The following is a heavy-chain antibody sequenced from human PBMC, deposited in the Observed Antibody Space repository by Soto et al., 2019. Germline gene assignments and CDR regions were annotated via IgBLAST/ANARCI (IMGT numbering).Heavy chain of an antibody. D-gene: IGHD2-15*01. Sequence: EVQLLESGGGLVQPGGSLRLSCAASGFTFSRYAMSWVRQAPGKGLEWVSAISGSGGSTYYADSVKGRFTISRDNSKNTLYLQMNSLRAEDTDVYYCAKDGCSGGNCSYYYYYMDVWGKGTTVTVSS. CDR2: ISGSGGST. CDR3: AKDGCSGGNCSYYYYYMDV. V-gene: IGHV3-23*01. J-gene: IGHJ6*03. CDR1: GFTFSRYA.